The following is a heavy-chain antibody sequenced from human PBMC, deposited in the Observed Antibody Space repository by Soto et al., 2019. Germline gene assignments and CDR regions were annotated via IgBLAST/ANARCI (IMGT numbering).Heavy chain of an antibody. CDR1: GGTFSSSA. J-gene: IGHJ6*02. D-gene: IGHD2-15*01. Sequence: QVQLVQSGAEVKKPGSSVKVSCKAPGGTFSSSAISWVRQAPGQGLEWMGGIIPIFGTANYAQKFQGRVTITADESTSTGYVELSSLRSEDTAVYYCARSQGGSSSLDIYYYYYYGMDVWGQGTMVTVSS. CDR3: ARSQGGSSSLDIYYYYYYGMDV. CDR2: IIPIFGTA. V-gene: IGHV1-69*01.